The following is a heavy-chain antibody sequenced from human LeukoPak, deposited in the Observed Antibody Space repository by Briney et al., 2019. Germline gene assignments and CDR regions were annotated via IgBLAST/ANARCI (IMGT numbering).Heavy chain of an antibody. V-gene: IGHV3-21*01. D-gene: IGHD3-22*01. CDR2: ISSSSNYI. CDR1: GFTFSSYS. J-gene: IGHJ4*02. Sequence: GGSLRLSCGASGFTFSSYSMNWVRQAPGKGLEWVSSISSSSNYIYYGDSVKGRSTISRDNAKNSLYLQMNSLRAEDTAVYYCAREGSMIVVVMDPYFDYWGQGTLVTVSS. CDR3: AREGSMIVVVMDPYFDY.